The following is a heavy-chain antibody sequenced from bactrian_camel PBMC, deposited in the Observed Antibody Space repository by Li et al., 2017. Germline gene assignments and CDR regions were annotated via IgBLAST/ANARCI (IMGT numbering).Heavy chain of an antibody. J-gene: IGHJ4*01. Sequence: HVQLVESGGGSVQTGGSLRLSCAASGYTGSRYCMGWFRQGPGKEREGIATISTDASSFYYSDAVKGRFTISQDNAKNTLYLQMNSLKPEDTAIYYCAADPSVFPVCRLGVMRMDYRGQGTQVTVS. CDR1: GYTGSRYC. V-gene: IGHV3S1*01. CDR3: AADPSVFPVCRLGVMRMDY. CDR2: ISTDASSF.